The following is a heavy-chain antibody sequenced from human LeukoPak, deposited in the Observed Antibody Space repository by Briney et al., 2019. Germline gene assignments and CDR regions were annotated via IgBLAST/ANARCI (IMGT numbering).Heavy chain of an antibody. CDR1: GFTFSSYW. CDR2: VNSDGFST. V-gene: IGHV3-74*01. J-gene: IGHJ6*02. CDR3: ARGTPSSSGWLYYGMDV. Sequence: EPGGSLRLSCAASGFTFSSYWMHWVRQVPGRGLVWVSRVNSDGFSTSYADSVKGRFTISRDNAKNTLYLQMNSLRAEDTAVYYCARGTPSSSGWLYYGMDVWGQGTTVTVSS. D-gene: IGHD6-19*01.